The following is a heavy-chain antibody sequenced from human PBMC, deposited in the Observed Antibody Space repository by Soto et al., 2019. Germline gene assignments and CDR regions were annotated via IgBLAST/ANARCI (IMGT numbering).Heavy chain of an antibody. Sequence: ASVKVSCKASGYTFTRYNVHWVRQAPGQGLEWMAIINPSGGTTYYVQKFEGRVTWTTDTSTSTVYMELSSLRSDDTAVYYCARVRGGGSEYFFDYWGQGTLVTVS. CDR2: INPSGGTT. CDR3: ARVRGGGSEYFFDY. V-gene: IGHV1-46*01. CDR1: GYTFTRYN. D-gene: IGHD2-15*01. J-gene: IGHJ4*02.